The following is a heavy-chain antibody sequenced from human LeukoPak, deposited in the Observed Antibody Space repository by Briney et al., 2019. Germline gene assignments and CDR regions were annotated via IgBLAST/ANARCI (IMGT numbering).Heavy chain of an antibody. Sequence: GGSLRLSCAASGFTFSSYAMSWVRQAPGKGLEWVSAISGSGGSTYYADSVKGRFTISRDNSENTLYLQMNSLRAEDTAVYYCAKDRVRTSTGATDYWGQGTLVTVSS. J-gene: IGHJ4*02. D-gene: IGHD1-26*01. V-gene: IGHV3-23*01. CDR3: AKDRVRTSTGATDY. CDR2: ISGSGGST. CDR1: GFTFSSYA.